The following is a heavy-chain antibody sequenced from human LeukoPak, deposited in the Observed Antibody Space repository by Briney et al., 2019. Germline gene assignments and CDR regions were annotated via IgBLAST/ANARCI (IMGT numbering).Heavy chain of an antibody. CDR3: ARDYSSGYYRTFDY. V-gene: IGHV3-30*04. CDR1: GLTFSSYA. Sequence: PGGSLRPSCAASGLTFSSYAMHWVRQAPGKGLEWVAVISYDGSNIYYADSVKGRFTISRDNSKNTLYLQVNSLRAEDTAVYYCARDYSSGYYRTFDYWGQGTLVTVSS. J-gene: IGHJ4*02. D-gene: IGHD3-22*01. CDR2: ISYDGSNI.